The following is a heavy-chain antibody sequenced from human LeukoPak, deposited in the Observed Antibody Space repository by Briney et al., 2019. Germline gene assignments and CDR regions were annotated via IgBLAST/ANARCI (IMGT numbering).Heavy chain of an antibody. CDR1: GFTFSTYS. D-gene: IGHD6-19*01. CDR3: ARAQSNIAVAGPYYFDY. J-gene: IGHJ4*02. V-gene: IGHV3-48*02. Sequence: GGSLRLSCAASGFTFSTYSMDWVRQAPGKGLEWVSYISSSSSTIYYADSVKGRFTISRDNAKNSLYLQMNSLRDEDTAVFYCARAQSNIAVAGPYYFDYWGQGTLVTVSS. CDR2: ISSSSSTI.